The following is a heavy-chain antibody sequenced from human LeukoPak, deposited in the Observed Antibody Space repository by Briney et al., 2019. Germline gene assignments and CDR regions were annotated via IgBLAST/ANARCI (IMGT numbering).Heavy chain of an antibody. CDR3: AGSIAVVRSGMDV. J-gene: IGHJ6*02. D-gene: IGHD6-19*01. CDR2: INHSGST. Sequence: SETLSLTCAVYGGSFSGYYWSWICQPPGKGLEWIGEINHSGSTNYNPSLKSRVTISVDTSKNQFSLKLSSVTAADTAVYYCAGSIAVVRSGMDVWGQGTTVTVSS. V-gene: IGHV4-34*01. CDR1: GGSFSGYY.